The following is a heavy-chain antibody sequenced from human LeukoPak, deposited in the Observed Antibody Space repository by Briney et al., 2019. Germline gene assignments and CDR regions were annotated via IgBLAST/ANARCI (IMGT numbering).Heavy chain of an antibody. J-gene: IGHJ6*04. D-gene: IGHD2-2*01. CDR1: GFTFSSYE. CDR2: ISSSGSTI. V-gene: IGHV3-48*03. Sequence: GGSLRLSCAASGFTFSSYEMNWVRQAPGKGLEWVSYISSSGSTIYYADSVKGRFTTSRDNAKNSLYLQMNSLRAEDTAVYYCARERPEVPAAMSYYYYGMDVWGKGTTVTVSS. CDR3: ARERPEVPAAMSYYYYGMDV.